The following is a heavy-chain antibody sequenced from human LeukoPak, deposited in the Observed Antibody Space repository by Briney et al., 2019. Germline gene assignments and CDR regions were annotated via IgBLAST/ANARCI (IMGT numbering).Heavy chain of an antibody. J-gene: IGHJ6*04. D-gene: IGHD3-10*01. V-gene: IGHV3-30*04. CDR3: ARQSIDYYGSGRRFVDV. Sequence: GGSLRLSCAASGFTFSSYAMHWVRQAPGKGLEWVAVISYDGSNKYYADSVKGRFTISRDNSKNTLYLQMNSLRAEDTAVYYCARQSIDYYGSGRRFVDVWGKGTTVTVSS. CDR1: GFTFSSYA. CDR2: ISYDGSNK.